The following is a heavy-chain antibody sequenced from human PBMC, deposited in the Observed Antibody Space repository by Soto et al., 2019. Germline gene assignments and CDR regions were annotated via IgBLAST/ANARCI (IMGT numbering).Heavy chain of an antibody. Sequence: ASVKVSCKASGYTFTSYGISWVRQAPGQGLEWMGWISAYNGNTNYAQKLQGRVTMTTDTSTSTAYMELRSLRSDDTAVYYCARGRYDILTGYYLYYGMDVWGQGTTVTSP. CDR3: ARGRYDILTGYYLYYGMDV. J-gene: IGHJ6*02. D-gene: IGHD3-9*01. V-gene: IGHV1-18*04. CDR2: ISAYNGNT. CDR1: GYTFTSYG.